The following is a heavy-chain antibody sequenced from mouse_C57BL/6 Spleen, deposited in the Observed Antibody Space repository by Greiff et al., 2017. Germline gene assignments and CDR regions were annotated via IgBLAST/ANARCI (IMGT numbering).Heavy chain of an antibody. CDR1: GYSFTDYN. Sequence: EVKLMESGPELVKPGASVKISCKASGYSFTDYNMNWVKQSNGKSLEWIGVINPNYGTTSYNQKFKGKATLTVDQSSSTAYMQLNSLTSEDSAVYYCAREDFYSNPYWYFDVWGTGTTVTVSS. V-gene: IGHV1-39*01. CDR2: INPNYGTT. CDR3: AREDFYSNPYWYFDV. D-gene: IGHD2-5*01. J-gene: IGHJ1*03.